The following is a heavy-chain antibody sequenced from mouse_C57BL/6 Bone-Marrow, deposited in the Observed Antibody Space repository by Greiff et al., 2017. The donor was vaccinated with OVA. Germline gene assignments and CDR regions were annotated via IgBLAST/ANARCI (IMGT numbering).Heavy chain of an antibody. Sequence: QLPQSGPELVHPVASVTISCQASGYTFTDSYMNCLMPRHGTILAWIGDINPNNGGTSYNQKFKGKATLTVDKSSSTAYMELRSLTSEDSAVYYCARRIYYGYDGGFDYWGQGTTLTVSS. V-gene: IGHV1-26*01. CDR3: ARRIYYGYDGGFDY. D-gene: IGHD2-2*01. CDR2: INPNNGGT. J-gene: IGHJ2*01. CDR1: GYTFTDSY.